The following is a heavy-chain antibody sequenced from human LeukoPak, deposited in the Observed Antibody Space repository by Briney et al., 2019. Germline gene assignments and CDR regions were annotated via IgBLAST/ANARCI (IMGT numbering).Heavy chain of an antibody. CDR1: GFTFSSYW. Sequence: TGGSLRLSCAASGFTFSSYWMSWVRQPPGKGLEWIGEINHSGSTNYNPSFKSRVTISVDTSKNQFSLKLSSVTAADTAVYYCARPLRRGIAVAGRAFDYWGQGTLVTVSS. CDR3: ARPLRRGIAVAGRAFDY. CDR2: INHSGST. J-gene: IGHJ4*02. D-gene: IGHD6-19*01. V-gene: IGHV4-34*01.